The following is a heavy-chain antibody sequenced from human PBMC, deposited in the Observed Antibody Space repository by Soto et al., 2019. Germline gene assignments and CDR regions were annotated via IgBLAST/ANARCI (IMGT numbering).Heavy chain of an antibody. J-gene: IGHJ4*02. D-gene: IGHD1-20*01. CDR1: GGSISSSSYY. CDR3: ARHGYDFTRGFDY. Sequence: SETLSLTCTVSGGSISSSSYYWGWIRQPPGKGLEWIGSIYYSGSTYYNPSLKSRVTISVDTSKNQFSLKLSSVTAADTAVYYCARHGYDFTRGFDYWGQGTLVTVSS. V-gene: IGHV4-39*01. CDR2: IYYSGST.